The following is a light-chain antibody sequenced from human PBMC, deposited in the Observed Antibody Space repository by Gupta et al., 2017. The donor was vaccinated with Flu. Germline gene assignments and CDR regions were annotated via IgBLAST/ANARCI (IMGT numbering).Light chain of an antibody. V-gene: IGKV3-11*01. CDR3: QQRSDWPST. CDR2: DTS. J-gene: IGKJ3*01. CDR1: QSISHS. Sequence: VLPQSPATLSLSPGEAASLSCRASQSISHSFAWYQQRPGQAPRLLIYDTSVRATGIPARFSGSGSGTDFTLTISSLEPEDFAIYYCQQRSDWPSTFGPGTKVDMK.